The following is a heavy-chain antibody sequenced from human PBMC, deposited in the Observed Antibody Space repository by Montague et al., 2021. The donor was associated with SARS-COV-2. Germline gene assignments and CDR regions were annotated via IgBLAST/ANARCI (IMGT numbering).Heavy chain of an antibody. Sequence: SETLSLTCAVYGGSFSGYYWSWIRQPPGKGLEWIGEINHSGSTNYNPSLKSRVTISVDTSKNQFSLKLSSVTAADTAVYFCASGFRSVVPGVLGVAFYYYFEMDVWGQGTTVTVSS. V-gene: IGHV4-34*01. CDR2: INHSGST. D-gene: IGHD2-2*01. CDR1: GGSFSGYY. CDR3: ASGFRSVVPGVLGVAFYYYFEMDV. J-gene: IGHJ6*02.